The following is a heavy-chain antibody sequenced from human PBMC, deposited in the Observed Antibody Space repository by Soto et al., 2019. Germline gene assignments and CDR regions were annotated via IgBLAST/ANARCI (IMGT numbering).Heavy chain of an antibody. CDR3: AKEEAFSSGWATIDY. D-gene: IGHD6-19*01. J-gene: IGHJ4*02. V-gene: IGHV3-23*01. CDR2: ISGSGIST. Sequence: EVQLLESGGGLVQPGGSLRLSCAASGFTFSRYAMTWVRQAPGKGLEWVSAISGSGISTYYADSVKGRFTISRDNSKNTLYLQMNSLRAEDTAVYYCAKEEAFSSGWATIDYWGQGTLVTVSS. CDR1: GFTFSRYA.